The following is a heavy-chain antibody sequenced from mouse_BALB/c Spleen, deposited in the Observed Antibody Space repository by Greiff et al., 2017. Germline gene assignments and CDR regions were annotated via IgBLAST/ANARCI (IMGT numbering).Heavy chain of an antibody. CDR2: IYPYNGGT. CDR1: GYTFTDYN. CDR3: ARWGDYEFAY. J-gene: IGHJ3*01. V-gene: IGHV1S29*02. D-gene: IGHD2-4*01. Sequence: VQLKQSGPELVKPGASVKISCKASGYTFTDYNMHWVKQSHGKSLEWIGYIYPYNGGTGYNQKFKSKATLTVDNSSSTAYMELRSLTSEDSAVYYCARWGDYEFAYWGQGTLVTVSA.